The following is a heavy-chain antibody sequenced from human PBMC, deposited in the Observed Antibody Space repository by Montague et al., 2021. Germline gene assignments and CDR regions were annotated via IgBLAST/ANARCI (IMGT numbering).Heavy chain of an antibody. CDR1: GGSIRSYY. CDR3: ARALAARWWFDP. Sequence: SETLSLTCTISGGSIRSYYWNWIRQPPGKGLEWIGYIYYSGSTNYNLSLKSRVNISLDTSNYQFSLNLRSVTAADTAVYYCARALAARWWFDPWGQGTLVTVSS. CDR2: IYYSGST. J-gene: IGHJ5*02. V-gene: IGHV4-59*01. D-gene: IGHD6-6*01.